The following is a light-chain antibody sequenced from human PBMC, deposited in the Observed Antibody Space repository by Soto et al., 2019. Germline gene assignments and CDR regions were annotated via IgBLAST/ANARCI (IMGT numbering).Light chain of an antibody. V-gene: IGKV1-5*01. CDR3: QQSETYPLT. Sequence: IQMAQAPSTQSASVGDRVTITWRASQSIGSWLAWYQHRPGKAPSLLIYDASSLRSGVPSRFSGSGSGTEFTLTISSLQADDFATYYCQQSETYPLTFGQGTRVEIK. CDR1: QSIGSW. J-gene: IGKJ5*01. CDR2: DAS.